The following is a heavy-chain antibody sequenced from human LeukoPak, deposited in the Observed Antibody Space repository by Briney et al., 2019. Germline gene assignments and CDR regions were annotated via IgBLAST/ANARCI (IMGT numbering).Heavy chain of an antibody. Sequence: GESLKISCKASGYSFTSYWIGWVRQMPGKGLEWMGIIYPGDSDTRYSPSFQGQVTISAGKSISTAYLQWSSLKASDTAMYYCARHPSLSAFDIWGQGTMVTVSS. CDR1: GYSFTSYW. J-gene: IGHJ3*02. CDR3: ARHPSLSAFDI. V-gene: IGHV5-51*01. CDR2: IYPGDSDT.